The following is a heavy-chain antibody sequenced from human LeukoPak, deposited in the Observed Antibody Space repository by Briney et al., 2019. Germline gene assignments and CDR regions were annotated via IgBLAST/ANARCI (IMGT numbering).Heavy chain of an antibody. V-gene: IGHV3-13*04. D-gene: IGHD1-1*01. J-gene: IGHJ3*02. Sequence: GGSLRLSCAASGFTFSSYDMHWVRQATGKGLEWVSAIDTAGNTFYPGSVKGRFTISRENAKDSLYLQMNNVRAGDTALYFCAGTSKVTSVMDIWGQGTMVTVSS. CDR2: IDTAGNT. CDR3: AGTSKVTSVMDI. CDR1: GFTFSSYD.